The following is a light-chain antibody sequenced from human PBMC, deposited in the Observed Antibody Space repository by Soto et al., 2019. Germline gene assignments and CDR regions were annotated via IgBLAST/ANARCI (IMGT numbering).Light chain of an antibody. CDR2: GNT. J-gene: IGLJ1*01. Sequence: QSVLTQLPSVSGAPGQRVIMSCTGSSSNIGAGFDVHWYQQLPGSAPTLLIYGNTHRPTGVPDRFSGSKGGTSASLTITGLQADDEADYYCQSYDISLRGNVFGPGTKLTVL. CDR1: SSNIGAGFD. V-gene: IGLV1-40*01. CDR3: QSYDISLRGNV.